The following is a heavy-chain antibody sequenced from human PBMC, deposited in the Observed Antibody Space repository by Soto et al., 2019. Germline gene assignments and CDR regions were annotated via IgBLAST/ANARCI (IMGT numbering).Heavy chain of an antibody. CDR3: VRENEMAGATSAFEY. V-gene: IGHV3-21*06. J-gene: IGHJ4*02. CDR1: GFRFNSYS. CDR2: IDARSNYI. D-gene: IGHD1-26*01. Sequence: GGSLRLSCEASGFRFNSYSMNWVRQAPQKGLEWVSLIDARSNYIYYADSVKGRFAISRDNARNSLYLQMDSLRVEDTAVYYCVRENEMAGATSAFEYWGQGTPVTVSS.